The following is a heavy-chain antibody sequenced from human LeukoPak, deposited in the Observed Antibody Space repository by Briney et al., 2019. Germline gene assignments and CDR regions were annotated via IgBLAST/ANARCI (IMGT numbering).Heavy chain of an antibody. CDR1: GFTFSDYA. CDR3: ARDVEARISAAGTFDY. CDR2: ISGLGGST. D-gene: IGHD6-13*01. Sequence: GGSLRLSCAASGFTFSDYAMSWVRQAPGKGLEWVSVISGLGGSTYYADSVKGRFAISRDNSKSTLWLQMNSLRADDTAIYYCARDVEARISAAGTFDYWGQGSLVTVSS. V-gene: IGHV3-23*01. J-gene: IGHJ4*02.